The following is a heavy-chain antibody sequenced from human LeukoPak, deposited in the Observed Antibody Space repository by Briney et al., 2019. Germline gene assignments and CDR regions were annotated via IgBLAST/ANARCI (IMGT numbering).Heavy chain of an antibody. CDR2: INPNSGGT. J-gene: IGHJ6*03. CDR3: ARGLSDYMDV. D-gene: IGHD3-10*01. V-gene: IGHV1-2*02. CDR1: GGTFSSYA. Sequence: ASVKVSCKASGGTFSSYAISWVRQAPGQGLEWMGWINPNSGGTNYAQKFQGRVTMTRDTSISTAYMELSRLRSDDTAVYYCARGLSDYMDVWGKGTTVTASS.